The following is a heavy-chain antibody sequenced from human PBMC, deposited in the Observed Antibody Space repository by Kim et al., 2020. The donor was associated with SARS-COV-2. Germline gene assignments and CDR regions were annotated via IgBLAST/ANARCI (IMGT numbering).Heavy chain of an antibody. V-gene: IGHV4-39*01. CDR3: ATLDTALITFDN. CDR1: GASISGSSYH. Sequence: SETLSLTCTVSGASISGSSYHWGWIRQPPGKGLEWIGNIFYTGSTDYNPSLRDRVTMSVDASNNQFSLKLTSLTAADTAVYFCATLDTALITFDNWGPGT. J-gene: IGHJ4*02. D-gene: IGHD5-18*01. CDR2: IFYTGST.